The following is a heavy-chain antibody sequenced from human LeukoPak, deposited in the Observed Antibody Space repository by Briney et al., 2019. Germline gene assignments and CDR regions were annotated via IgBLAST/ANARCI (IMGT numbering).Heavy chain of an antibody. CDR1: GFTFSSYS. J-gene: IGHJ4*02. CDR3: ARLHDSSGYWRGFDY. CDR2: ISSSSSTI. V-gene: IGHV3-48*01. Sequence: GGSLRLSCAVSGFTFSSYSMNWVRQAPGKGLEWVSYISSSSSTIYYADSVKGRFTISRDNAKNSLYLQMNSLRAEDTAVYYCARLHDSSGYWRGFDYWGQGTLVTVSS. D-gene: IGHD3-22*01.